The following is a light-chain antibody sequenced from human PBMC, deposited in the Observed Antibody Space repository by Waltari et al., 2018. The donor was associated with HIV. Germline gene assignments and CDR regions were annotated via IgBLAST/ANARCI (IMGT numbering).Light chain of an antibody. CDR2: HYN. CDR3: ATWDSSLNAVV. CDR1: TSNIGSNY. V-gene: IGLV1-51*01. J-gene: IGLJ3*02. Sequence: QSLLTQPPSVSAAPGQKVTISCSGSTSNIGSNYVSWYEQFPGAAPKLLISHYNQRPAWIPDRFSGSKSGTSAPLAITGLQTGDEADDYCATWDSSLNAVVFGGGTKLTVL.